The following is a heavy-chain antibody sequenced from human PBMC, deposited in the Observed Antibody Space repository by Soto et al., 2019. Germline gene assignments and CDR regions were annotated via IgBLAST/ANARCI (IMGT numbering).Heavy chain of an antibody. D-gene: IGHD2-21*01. CDR2: IDPDGSTT. CDR1: KFTFSSYG. J-gene: IGHJ4*02. Sequence: PGGSLRLSCAASKFTFSSYGMNCVRQAPGKGLVWVSRIDPDGSTTYYADSVKGRFTISRDKAKNTLYLQLNSLRAEDTAGYYCAPELAYRGGECIAVGYSGGGILVTVS. CDR3: APELAYRGGECIAVGY. V-gene: IGHV3-74*01.